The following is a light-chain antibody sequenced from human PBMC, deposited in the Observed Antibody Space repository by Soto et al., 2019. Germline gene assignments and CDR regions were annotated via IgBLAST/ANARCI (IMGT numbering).Light chain of an antibody. CDR1: SSDVGGYNY. V-gene: IGLV2-14*01. CDR2: EVS. Sequence: QSALTQPASVSGSPGQSITISCTGTSSDVGGYNYVSWYQQHPGKAPKLMIYEVSNRPSGVSNRFSGSKSGNTASLTISGLQAEDDADYYCSSYTTSTIPVVFAGGTKLTVL. J-gene: IGLJ2*01. CDR3: SSYTTSTIPVV.